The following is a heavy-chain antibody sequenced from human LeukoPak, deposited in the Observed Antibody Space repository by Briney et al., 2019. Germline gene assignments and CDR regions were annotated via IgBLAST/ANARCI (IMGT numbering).Heavy chain of an antibody. V-gene: IGHV1-18*01. J-gene: IGHJ4*02. D-gene: IGHD2-2*01. CDR1: GFTFTKYG. CDR3: ARTDIVVVPAAMKSFDY. CDR2: ISAYNGNT. Sequence: ASVKVSCKASGFTFTKYGISWVRQAPGQGLEWMGWISAYNGNTNYAQKLQGRVTMTTDTSTSTAYMELRSLRSDDTAVYYCARTDIVVVPAAMKSFDYWGQGTLVTVSS.